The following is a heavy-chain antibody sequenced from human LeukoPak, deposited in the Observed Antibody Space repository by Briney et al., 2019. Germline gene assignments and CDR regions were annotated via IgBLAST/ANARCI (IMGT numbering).Heavy chain of an antibody. J-gene: IGHJ4*02. CDR2: ISGSGDNT. D-gene: IGHD3-10*01. V-gene: IGHV3-23*01. CDR3: AGFYYYGSGRNFDY. CDR1: GFTFDLDA. Sequence: PGGSLRLSCAASGFTFDLDAMNSGRQAPGKGLEWVSAISGSGDNTYYADSVKGRFTISRATSQNTLFLHMNSLRAEDTAVYSCAGFYYYGSGRNFDYWGQGILVTVSS.